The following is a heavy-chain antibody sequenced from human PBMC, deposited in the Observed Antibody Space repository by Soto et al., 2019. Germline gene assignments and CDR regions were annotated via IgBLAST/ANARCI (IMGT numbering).Heavy chain of an antibody. J-gene: IGHJ5*02. CDR1: GDTFTNFD. V-gene: IGHV1-8*01. D-gene: IGHD3-3*02. Sequence: QVQLVQPGAEVRKPGASVKVSCKASGDTFTNFDFNWVRQPTGQGLEWIGWMRANSGDTGHAQKFQGRVSMTRDTSMSTDYMELSSLRAEDTAVYYCARYIYGQGFKAWGQGTLVFVSS. CDR2: MRANSGDT. CDR3: ARYIYGQGFKA.